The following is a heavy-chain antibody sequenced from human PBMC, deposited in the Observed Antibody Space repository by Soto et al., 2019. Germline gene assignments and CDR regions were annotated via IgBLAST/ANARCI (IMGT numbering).Heavy chain of an antibody. D-gene: IGHD2-2*01. CDR3: APEDIVVVPAPREGY. Sequence: GGSLRPSCAASGFTFSSYAMSWVRQAPGTRLERGSAISGSGGRTYYADSVKGRFTISRENSKNTLYLQKNSPRAKDTVVYYCAPEDIVVVPAPREGYWGQGTLVTVSS. CDR1: GFTFSSYA. CDR2: ISGSGGRT. J-gene: IGHJ4*02. V-gene: IGHV3-23*01.